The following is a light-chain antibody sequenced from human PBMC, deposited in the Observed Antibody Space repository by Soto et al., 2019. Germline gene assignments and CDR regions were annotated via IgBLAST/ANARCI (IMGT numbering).Light chain of an antibody. CDR1: QSVSSSY. J-gene: IGKJ2*01. V-gene: IGKV3-20*01. CDR2: GAS. Sequence: VLTQSPGTLSLSPGERATLSCRASQSVSSSYLAWYQQKPGQAPRLLIYGASSRATGIPDRFSGSGSGTDFTLTISRLEPEDFAVYYCQQYGSSAYTFGQGTKLEIK. CDR3: QQYGSSAYT.